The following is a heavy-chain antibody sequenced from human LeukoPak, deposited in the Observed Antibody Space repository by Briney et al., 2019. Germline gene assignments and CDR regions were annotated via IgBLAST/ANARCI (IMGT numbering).Heavy chain of an antibody. CDR3: ARGSLGDGSLLIDY. Sequence: GGSLRLSWAASGFTFSRYWMHWVRQAPGKGLEWVSRINSDGSDKTYADSVKGRFTISRDNAKNTVYLQMNSLRAEDTAVYYCARGSLGDGSLLIDYWGQGTLVTVSS. V-gene: IGHV3-74*01. J-gene: IGHJ4*02. D-gene: IGHD3-10*01. CDR1: GFTFSRYW. CDR2: INSDGSDK.